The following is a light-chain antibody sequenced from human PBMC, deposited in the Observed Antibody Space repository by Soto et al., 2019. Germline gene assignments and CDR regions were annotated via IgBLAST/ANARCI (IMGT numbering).Light chain of an antibody. Sequence: EIVLTQSPATLSLSPGESSTLSCRATRSVSSNLAWYQQKPGQAPRLLIYGASTRATGIPARFSGSGSGTEFTLSISSLQSEDFAVYYCKQYKEWPPFTFGQGTRLEIK. J-gene: IGKJ5*01. CDR3: KQYKEWPPFT. CDR2: GAS. V-gene: IGKV3-15*01. CDR1: RSVSSN.